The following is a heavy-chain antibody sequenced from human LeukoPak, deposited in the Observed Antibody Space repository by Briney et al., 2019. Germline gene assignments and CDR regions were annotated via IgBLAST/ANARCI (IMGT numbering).Heavy chain of an antibody. CDR1: GYTFTSYG. CDR3: ARVRLEDDYGDSLDY. Sequence: EASVKVSCKASGYTFTSYGISWVRQAPGQGLEWMGWISAYNGNTNYAQKLQGRVTMTTDTSTSTAYMELRSLRSDDTAVYYCARVRLEDDYGDSLDYWGQGTLVTVSS. CDR2: ISAYNGNT. J-gene: IGHJ4*02. V-gene: IGHV1-18*01. D-gene: IGHD4-17*01.